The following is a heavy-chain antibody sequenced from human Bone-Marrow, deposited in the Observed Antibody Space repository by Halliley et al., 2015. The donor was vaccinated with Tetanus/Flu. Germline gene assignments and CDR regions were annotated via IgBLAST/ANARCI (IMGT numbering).Heavy chain of an antibody. Sequence: LDWVANIDYDGSERNYVDSVRGRFTISRDNTQNSLFLQMNNLRGEDTAVYYCAREGAGLDFWGQGTLVTVSP. CDR3: AREGAGLDF. J-gene: IGHJ4*02. CDR2: IDYDGSER. V-gene: IGHV3-7*04.